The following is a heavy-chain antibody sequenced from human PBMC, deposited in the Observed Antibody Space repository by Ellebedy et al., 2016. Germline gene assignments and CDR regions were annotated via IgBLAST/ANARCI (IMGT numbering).Heavy chain of an antibody. V-gene: IGHV3-30*03. CDR2: ITKDGKIK. Sequence: GGSLRLSCEASRFTFSNYGMHWVRQAPGKGLEWVAVITKDGKIKYYADSVKGRFTISRDNSMNTLSLQMNSLRVEDTAVYYCVRDDDTSGNYFDYWGQGTLVTVSS. CDR1: RFTFSNYG. CDR3: VRDDDTSGNYFDY. J-gene: IGHJ4*02. D-gene: IGHD3-10*01.